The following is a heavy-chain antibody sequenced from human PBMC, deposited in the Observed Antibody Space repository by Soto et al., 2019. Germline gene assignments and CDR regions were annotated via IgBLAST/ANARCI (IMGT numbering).Heavy chain of an antibody. CDR1: GGSISGYY. D-gene: IGHD6-19*01. CDR3: ARVYNSGLNWFDP. Sequence: LSLTCTVSGGSISGYYWSWIRHPPGKGLEWIGNIYYSGSTNYNPSLKSRVTISVDTSKNQFSLKLSSVTAADTAVYYCARVYNSGLNWFDPWGQGTLVTVSS. CDR2: IYYSGST. V-gene: IGHV4-59*01. J-gene: IGHJ5*02.